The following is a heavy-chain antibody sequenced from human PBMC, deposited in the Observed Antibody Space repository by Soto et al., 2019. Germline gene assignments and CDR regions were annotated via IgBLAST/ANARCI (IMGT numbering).Heavy chain of an antibody. J-gene: IGHJ4*02. Sequence: QVQLVESGGGVVQPGRSLRLSCAASGFTFSSYAMHWVRQAPGKGLEWVAVISYDGSNKYYADSVKGRFTISRDNSKNTLNLQMNSLRAEDTAVYYWARDEGEAGSGQGGGQYYFDYWGQGTLVTVSS. V-gene: IGHV3-30-3*01. CDR1: GFTFSSYA. D-gene: IGHD6-19*01. CDR3: ARDEGEAGSGQGGGQYYFDY. CDR2: ISYDGSNK.